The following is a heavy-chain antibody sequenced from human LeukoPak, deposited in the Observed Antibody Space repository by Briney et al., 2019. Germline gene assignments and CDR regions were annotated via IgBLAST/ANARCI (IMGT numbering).Heavy chain of an antibody. CDR2: IYYSGST. J-gene: IGHJ4*02. CDR1: GGSISSYY. V-gene: IGHV4-59*08. D-gene: IGHD5-18*01. CDR3: ASHRYSYGSDY. Sequence: PSETLSLTCTVSGGSISSYYWSWIRQPPGKGLEWIGYIYYSGSTNYNPSLKSRVTISVDTSKNQFSLKLSSVTAADTAVYYCASHRYSYGSDYWGQGTLVTVSS.